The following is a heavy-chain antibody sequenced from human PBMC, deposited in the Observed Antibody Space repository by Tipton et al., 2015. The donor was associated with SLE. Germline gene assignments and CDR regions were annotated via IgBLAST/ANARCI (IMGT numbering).Heavy chain of an antibody. CDR1: GGSISSYY. V-gene: IGHV4-59*12. Sequence: LRLSCTVSGGSISSYYWSWIRQPPGKGLEWIGYIYYSGSTNYNPSLKSRVTISVDTSKNQFSLKLSSVTAADTAVYYCARGVTMVRGAPGWFDPWGQGTLVTVSS. CDR3: ARGVTMVRGAPGWFDP. D-gene: IGHD3-10*01. CDR2: IYYSGST. J-gene: IGHJ5*02.